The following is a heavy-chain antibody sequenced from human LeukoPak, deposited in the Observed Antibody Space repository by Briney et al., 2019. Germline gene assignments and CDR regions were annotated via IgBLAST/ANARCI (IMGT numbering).Heavy chain of an antibody. D-gene: IGHD2-15*01. Sequence: PGGSLRPSCAASGFTFSSYWMHWVRQAPGKGLVWVSRINSDGSSTSYAGSVKGRFTISRDNAKNTLYLQMNSLRAEDTAVYYCARGTLGYCSGGSCPTYYYYYYMDVWGKGTTVTVSS. CDR1: GFTFSSYW. J-gene: IGHJ6*03. V-gene: IGHV3-74*01. CDR3: ARGTLGYCSGGSCPTYYYYYYMDV. CDR2: INSDGSST.